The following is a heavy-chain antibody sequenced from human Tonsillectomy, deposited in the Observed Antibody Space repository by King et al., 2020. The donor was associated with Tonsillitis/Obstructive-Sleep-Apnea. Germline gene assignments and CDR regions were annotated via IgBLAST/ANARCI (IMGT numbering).Heavy chain of an antibody. CDR3: AGEDFGVVVGGMDV. Sequence: VQLQESGPGLVKPSETLSLTCTVSGDSISSYYWSWIRQPPGKGLEWIGSIYYSGGTNYNPSLKSRVTISIDTSKKQFSLKLTSVTAADTAVYYCAGEDFGVVVGGMDVWGQGTTVTVYS. D-gene: IGHD3-3*01. CDR2: IYYSGGT. V-gene: IGHV4-59*01. CDR1: GDSISSYY. J-gene: IGHJ6*02.